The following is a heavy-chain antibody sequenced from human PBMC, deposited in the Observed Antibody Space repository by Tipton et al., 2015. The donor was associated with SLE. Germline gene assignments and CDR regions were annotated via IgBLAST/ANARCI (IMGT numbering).Heavy chain of an antibody. CDR2: IYYSGST. D-gene: IGHD3-3*02. J-gene: IGHJ4*02. Sequence: TLSLTCSVSNGSMSSYYWSWIRQPPGKGLEWIGYIYYSGSTNYNPSFKSRVTISLDMSRNQFSLKLISMTAADTVVYFCARGTHFYGFYDSWGQGTLVTVSP. V-gene: IGHV4-59*12. CDR3: ARGTHFYGFYDS. CDR1: NGSMSSYY.